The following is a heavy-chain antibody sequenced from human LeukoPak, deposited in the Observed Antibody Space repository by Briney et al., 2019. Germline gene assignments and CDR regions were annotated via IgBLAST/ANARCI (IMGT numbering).Heavy chain of an antibody. J-gene: IGHJ6*02. Sequence: SQTLSLTCAISGDSVSSISVAWNWIRQSPSRGLEGLRRTDYRSKWYYEYAVSVKSRINISPDTSKNQFSLQLTSVTPEDSAVYYCSLARSEYHYGMDVWGQGTTVTVSS. CDR1: GDSVSSISVA. CDR3: SLARSEYHYGMDV. V-gene: IGHV6-1*01. CDR2: TDYRSKWYY. D-gene: IGHD3-16*02.